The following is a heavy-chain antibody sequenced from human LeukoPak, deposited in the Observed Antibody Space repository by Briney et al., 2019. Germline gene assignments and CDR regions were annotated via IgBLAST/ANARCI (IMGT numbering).Heavy chain of an antibody. CDR2: ISSSGSST. D-gene: IGHD6-13*01. J-gene: IGHJ4*02. V-gene: IGHV3-64D*06. Sequence: PGGSLRLSCSASGFTFTSNSMFWVRQAPGKGLEYVSAISSSGSSTNYADSVKGRFTISRDNSRNTLYLQTSSLRAEDTAVYYCVKAPQLPPRSWSSLYFDSWGQGTLVTVSS. CDR1: GFTFTSNS. CDR3: VKAPQLPPRSWSSLYFDS.